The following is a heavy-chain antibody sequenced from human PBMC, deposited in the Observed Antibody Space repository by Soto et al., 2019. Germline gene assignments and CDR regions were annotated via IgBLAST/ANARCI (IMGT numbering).Heavy chain of an antibody. V-gene: IGHV3-72*01. D-gene: IGHD3-10*01. CDR3: ARRPGSGRSVDY. CDR1: GFTFSDHY. Sequence: EVQLVESGGGLVQPGGSLRLSCAASGFTFSDHYMDWVRQAPGKGLEWVGLIRDKANSYTTEYAASVRGRFTSSGDESKNSVYLQMNSLKTEDTAVSYVARRPGSGRSVDYWGQGTLVTVSS. J-gene: IGHJ4*02. CDR2: IRDKANSYTT.